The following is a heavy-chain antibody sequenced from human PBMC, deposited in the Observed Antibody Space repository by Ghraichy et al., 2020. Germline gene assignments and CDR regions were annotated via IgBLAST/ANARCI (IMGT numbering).Heavy chain of an antibody. D-gene: IGHD5-18*01. J-gene: IGHJ4*02. CDR1: GYTFTGYY. CDR3: ARVQSSQRGYSYPEYYFDY. V-gene: IGHV1-2*02. CDR2: INPNSGGT. Sequence: ASVKVSCKASGYTFTGYYMHWVRQAPGQGLEWMGWINPNSGGTNYAQKFQGRVTMTRDTSISTAYMELSRLRSDDTAVYYCARVQSSQRGYSYPEYYFDYWGQGTLVTVSS.